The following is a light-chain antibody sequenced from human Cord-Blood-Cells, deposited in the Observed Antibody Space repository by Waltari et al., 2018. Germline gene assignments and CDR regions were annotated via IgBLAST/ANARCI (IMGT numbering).Light chain of an antibody. CDR1: QSISSY. V-gene: IGKV1-39*01. CDR2: AAS. J-gene: IGKJ2*01. Sequence: DIQMTQSPSSLSASVGDRVTITCRASQSISSYLNWYQQKPGKAPKLLIYAASSLQSGVPSRFSGSGSGTDFTLTIRSLQPEDFATYYCQQSYSTPYTFVQGTKLEIK. CDR3: QQSYSTPYT.